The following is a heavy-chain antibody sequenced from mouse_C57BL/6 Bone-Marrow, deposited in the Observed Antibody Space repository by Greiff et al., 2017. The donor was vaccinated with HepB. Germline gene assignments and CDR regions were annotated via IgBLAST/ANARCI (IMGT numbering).Heavy chain of an antibody. CDR2: IYPGDGDT. D-gene: IGHD1-1*01. V-gene: IGHV1-82*01. Sequence: VQLQQSGPELVKPGASVKISCKASGYAFSSSWMNWVKQRPGKGLEWIGRIYPGDGDTNYNGKFKGKATLTADKSSSTAYMQLSSLTSEDSAVYFCARDDYYGSTEFAYWGQGTLVTVSA. CDR1: GYAFSSSW. J-gene: IGHJ3*01. CDR3: ARDDYYGSTEFAY.